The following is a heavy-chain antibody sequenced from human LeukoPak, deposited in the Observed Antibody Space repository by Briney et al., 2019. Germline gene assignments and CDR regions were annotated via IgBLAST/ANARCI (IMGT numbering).Heavy chain of an antibody. Sequence: GGSLRLSCTASGFTFSSYAMHWVRQAPGKGLEWVSAISNNGGYTYYADSVQGRFTISRDNSKSTLCLQMNSLRAEDTAVYYCAKQLGYCSDGSCYFPYWGQGTLVTVSS. J-gene: IGHJ4*02. CDR1: GFTFSSYA. D-gene: IGHD2-15*01. CDR2: ISNNGGYT. V-gene: IGHV3-23*01. CDR3: AKQLGYCSDGSCYFPY.